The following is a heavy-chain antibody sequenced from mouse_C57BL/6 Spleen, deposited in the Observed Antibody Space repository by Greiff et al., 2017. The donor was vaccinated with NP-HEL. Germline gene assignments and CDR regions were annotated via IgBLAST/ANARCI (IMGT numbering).Heavy chain of an antibody. CDR2: IYPGDGDT. V-gene: IGHV1-82*01. J-gene: IGHJ3*01. Sequence: LQESGPELVKPGASVKISCKASGYAFSSSWMNWVKQRPGKGLEWIGRIYPGDGDTNYNGKFKGKATLTADKSSSTAYMQLSSLTSEDSAVYFCAREGGYYVAYWGQGTLVTVSA. CDR1: GYAFSSSW. D-gene: IGHD2-3*01. CDR3: AREGGYYVAY.